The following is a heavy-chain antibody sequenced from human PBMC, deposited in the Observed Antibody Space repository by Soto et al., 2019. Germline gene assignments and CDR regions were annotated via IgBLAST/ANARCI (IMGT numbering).Heavy chain of an antibody. CDR2: IYTTGST. CDR1: VGSMSNYY. J-gene: IGHJ4*02. D-gene: IGHD3-9*01. V-gene: IGHV4-4*07. Sequence: SETLSLTCTVCVGSMSNYYWNWIRQPAGKGLEWIGRIYTTGSTHYNPSLKSRVTLSIDMSRNQFSLKLNSVTAADTAVYYCARELPSIYEILTGHFDHWGQGTMVTGSS. CDR3: ARELPSIYEILTGHFDH.